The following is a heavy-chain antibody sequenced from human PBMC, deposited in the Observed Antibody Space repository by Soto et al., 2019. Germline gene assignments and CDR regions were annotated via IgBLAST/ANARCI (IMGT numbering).Heavy chain of an antibody. D-gene: IGHD7-27*01. CDR1: GGSISSGGYS. CDR3: ARGMDNWGPFSWYYFDY. Sequence: PSETLSLTCAVSGGSISSGGYSWSWIRQPPGKGLEWIGYIYHSGSTYYNPSLKSRVTISVDRSKNQFSLKLSSVTAADTAVYYCARGMDNWGPFSWYYFDYWGQGTLVTVSS. V-gene: IGHV4-30-2*01. CDR2: IYHSGST. J-gene: IGHJ4*02.